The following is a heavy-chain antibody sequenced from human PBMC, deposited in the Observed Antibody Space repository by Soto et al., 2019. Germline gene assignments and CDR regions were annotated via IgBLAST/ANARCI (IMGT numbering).Heavy chain of an antibody. J-gene: IGHJ6*03. D-gene: IGHD6-19*01. CDR3: TTAGGPGIAVAGTTYYMDV. CDR1: GCTFINAW. V-gene: IGHV3-15*01. Sequence: VGFLILSCAASGCTFINAWRSWVRKAPGKGLEWVGRIKSKTDGGTTDYAAPVKGRFTISRDDSKNTLYLQMNSLKTEDTAVYYCTTAGGPGIAVAGTTYYMDVWGKGTTVTVSS. CDR2: IKSKTDGGTT.